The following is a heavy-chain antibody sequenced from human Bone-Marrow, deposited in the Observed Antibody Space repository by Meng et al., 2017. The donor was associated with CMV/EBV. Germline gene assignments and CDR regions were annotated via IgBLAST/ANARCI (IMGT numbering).Heavy chain of an antibody. CDR1: GFTFSSYE. CDR3: AREFVVVVAARLHYYGMDV. J-gene: IGHJ6*02. D-gene: IGHD2-15*01. V-gene: IGHV3-48*03. CDR2: ISSSSSTI. Sequence: GGSLRLSCAASGFTFSSYEMNWVRQAPGKGLEWVSYISSSSSTIYYADSVKGRFTISRDNAKNSLYLQMNSLRAEDTAVYYCAREFVVVVAARLHYYGMDVWGQGTTVTVSS.